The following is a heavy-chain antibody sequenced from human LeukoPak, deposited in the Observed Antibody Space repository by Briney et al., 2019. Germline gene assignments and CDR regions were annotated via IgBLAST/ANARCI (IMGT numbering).Heavy chain of an antibody. J-gene: IGHJ4*02. CDR1: GFTVSSNY. Sequence: GGSLRLSCAASGFTVSSNYMSWVRQAPGKGLEWVSVIYSGGRTYYADSVKGRFTISRDNSKNTLYLQMNSLRAEDTGVYYCARDRASAVTTFFDYWGQGTLDTVPS. V-gene: IGHV3-66*01. CDR2: IYSGGRT. CDR3: ARDRASAVTTFFDY. D-gene: IGHD4-17*01.